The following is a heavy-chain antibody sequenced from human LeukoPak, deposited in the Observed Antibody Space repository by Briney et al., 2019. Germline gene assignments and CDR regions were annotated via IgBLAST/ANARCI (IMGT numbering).Heavy chain of an antibody. Sequence: GRSLRLPCAASGFTFSSYGMHWVRQAPGKGLEWVAVISYDGSNKYYADSVKGRFTISRDNSKNTLYLQMNSLRAEDTAVYYCAKGEDYYDSSGYYPSSWGQGTLVTVSS. J-gene: IGHJ4*02. CDR3: AKGEDYYDSSGYYPSS. CDR1: GFTFSSYG. V-gene: IGHV3-30*18. CDR2: ISYDGSNK. D-gene: IGHD3-22*01.